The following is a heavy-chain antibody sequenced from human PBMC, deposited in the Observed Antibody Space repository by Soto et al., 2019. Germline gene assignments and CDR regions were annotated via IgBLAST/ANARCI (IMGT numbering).Heavy chain of an antibody. D-gene: IGHD6-13*01. V-gene: IGHV1-18*01. J-gene: IGHJ6*02. CDR2: ISAYNGNT. CDR1: GYTFTSYG. Sequence: QVQLVQSGAEVKKPGASVKVSCKASGYTFTSYGISWVRQAPGQGLEWMGWISAYNGNTNYAQKLQGRVTMTTDTSTSTAYMELRSLRSDDTAVYYCAREGPTFIAVAGIDYYYYYYGMDVWGQGTTVTVSS. CDR3: AREGPTFIAVAGIDYYYYYYGMDV.